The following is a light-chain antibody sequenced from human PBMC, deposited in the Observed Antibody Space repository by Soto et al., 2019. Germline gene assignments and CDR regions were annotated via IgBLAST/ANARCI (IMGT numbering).Light chain of an antibody. CDR3: QHYDTHPYT. V-gene: IGKV1-5*01. CDR2: DAS. J-gene: IGKJ5*01. CDR1: HSVDSW. Sequence: DIQMTQSPSTLSASVGDRVTITCRASHSVDSWLAWYQQKPGKAPKVLIYDASLLENGVPSRFSGSRSGTEFTLTISSLQPDDFATYFCQHYDTHPYTFGQGTRLEIK.